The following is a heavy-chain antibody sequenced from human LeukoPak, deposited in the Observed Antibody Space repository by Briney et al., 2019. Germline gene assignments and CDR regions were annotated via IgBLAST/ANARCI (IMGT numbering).Heavy chain of an antibody. Sequence: GGSLRLSCAASGFIFSNYAISWVRQAPGKGLEWVSGISGSGVNIVYADSMKGRFTTSRDNSQNVVYLQMNSLRAEDTAVYYCAKDQGSGSGYYSWGYFDYWGQGTLVTVSS. J-gene: IGHJ4*02. CDR1: GFIFSNYA. CDR3: AKDQGSGSGYYSWGYFDY. V-gene: IGHV3-23*01. CDR2: ISGSGVNI. D-gene: IGHD3-10*01.